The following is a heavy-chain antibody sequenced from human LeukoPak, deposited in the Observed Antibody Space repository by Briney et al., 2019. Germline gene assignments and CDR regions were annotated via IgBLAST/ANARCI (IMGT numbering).Heavy chain of an antibody. CDR3: ARDPSNLGLFDY. V-gene: IGHV4-59*01. J-gene: IGHJ4*02. D-gene: IGHD1-1*01. CDR1: VGSISSYY. Sequence: SETLSLTCTVSVGSISSYYWSWIRQPPGKGLEWIGYIYYSGSTNYNPSLKSQVTISVDTSKNQFSLKLSSVTAADTAVYYCARDPSNLGLFDYWGQGTLVTVSS. CDR2: IYYSGST.